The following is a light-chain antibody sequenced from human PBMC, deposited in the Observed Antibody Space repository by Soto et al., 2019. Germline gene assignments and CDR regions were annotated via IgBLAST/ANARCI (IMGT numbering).Light chain of an antibody. Sequence: ETVLTQSPGTLSLSPGERATLSCRASRSVTTFLAWYQQRPGQAPRLLISEASNRAAGIPARFSGSGSGTDFTLTISSLEPEDFAVYYCQQSHNWPRTFGQGTKVDIK. CDR2: EAS. CDR1: RSVTTF. V-gene: IGKV3-11*01. CDR3: QQSHNWPRT. J-gene: IGKJ1*01.